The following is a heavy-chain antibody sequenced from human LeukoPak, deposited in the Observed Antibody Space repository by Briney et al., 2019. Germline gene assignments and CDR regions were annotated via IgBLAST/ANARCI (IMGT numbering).Heavy chain of an antibody. CDR2: INRSGST. CDR1: GGSFSGYY. V-gene: IGHV4-34*01. D-gene: IGHD3-22*01. J-gene: IGHJ6*02. CDR3: ARGVHLLRSYYYGMDV. Sequence: TSETLSLTCAVYGGSFSGYYWSWIRQPPGKGLEWIGEINRSGSTNYNPSLKSRVTISVDTSKNQFSLKLSSVTAADTAVYYCARGVHLLRSYYYGMDVWGQGTTVTVSS.